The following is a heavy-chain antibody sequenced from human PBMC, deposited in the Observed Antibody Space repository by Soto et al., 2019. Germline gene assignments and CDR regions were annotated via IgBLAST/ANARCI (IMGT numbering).Heavy chain of an antibody. CDR2: ISSSSSYI. CDR3: ARGRITMVRGVINYMDV. V-gene: IGHV3-21*01. D-gene: IGHD3-10*01. J-gene: IGHJ6*03. Sequence: GGSLRLSCAASGFTFSSYSMNWVHQAPGKGLEWVSSISSSSSYIYYADSVKGRFTISRDNAKNSLYLQMNSLRAEDTAVYYCARGRITMVRGVINYMDVWGKGTTVTVSS. CDR1: GFTFSSYS.